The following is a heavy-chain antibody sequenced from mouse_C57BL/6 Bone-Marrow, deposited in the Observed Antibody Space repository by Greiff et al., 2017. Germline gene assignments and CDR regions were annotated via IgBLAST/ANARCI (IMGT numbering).Heavy chain of an antibody. CDR3: TFYSNWGY. J-gene: IGHJ2*01. Sequence: VNVKQSGAELVRPGASVKLSCTASGFNIKDDYMQWVKQRPEQGLEWIGWMDPENGGTEYASKFQGKAIITAYTSSNTAYLQLISLTSEDTAVYYCTFYSNWGYWGQGTTLTVSS. CDR2: MDPENGGT. V-gene: IGHV14-4*01. D-gene: IGHD2-5*01. CDR1: GFNIKDDY.